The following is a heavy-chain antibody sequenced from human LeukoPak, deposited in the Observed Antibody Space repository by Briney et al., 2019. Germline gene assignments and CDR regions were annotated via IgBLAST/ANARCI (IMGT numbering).Heavy chain of an antibody. CDR1: GFTFSSYA. CDR2: ISSNGGST. Sequence: GGSLRRSCAASGFTFSSYAMHRVRQAPGKGLEYVSAISSNGGSTYYANSVKGRFTISRDNSKNTLYLQMGSLRAEDMAVYYCASSDYYGSNHYWGQGTLVSVSS. CDR3: ASSDYYGSNHY. D-gene: IGHD3-10*01. J-gene: IGHJ4*02. V-gene: IGHV3-64*01.